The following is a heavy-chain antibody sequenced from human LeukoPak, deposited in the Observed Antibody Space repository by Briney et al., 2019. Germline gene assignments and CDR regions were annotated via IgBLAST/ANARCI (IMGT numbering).Heavy chain of an antibody. CDR3: ARDVRARWALYYDSSGSSFDY. CDR2: IKSKIDGGTT. CDR1: GFTFSNAW. J-gene: IGHJ4*02. D-gene: IGHD3-22*01. Sequence: GGSLRLSCAASGFTFSNAWMNWVRQAPGKGLEWVGRIKSKIDGGTTDYAAPVKGRFTISRNDSKNTLYLQMNSLRAEDTAVYYCARDVRARWALYYDSSGSSFDYWGQGTLVTVSS. V-gene: IGHV3-15*01.